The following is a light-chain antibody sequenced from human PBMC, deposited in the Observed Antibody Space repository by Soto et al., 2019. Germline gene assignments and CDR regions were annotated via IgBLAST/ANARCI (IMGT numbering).Light chain of an antibody. V-gene: IGKV3-11*01. Sequence: EIVLTQSPASLSLSPGERATLSCSATQSVSKYLAWYQQKPGQAPRLLLYDASTRANGIPARFSGSGSGTDLTLTISSLEPEDFAVYYCQQRSNWHTITFGQGTRLEIK. J-gene: IGKJ5*01. CDR3: QQRSNWHTIT. CDR2: DAS. CDR1: QSVSKY.